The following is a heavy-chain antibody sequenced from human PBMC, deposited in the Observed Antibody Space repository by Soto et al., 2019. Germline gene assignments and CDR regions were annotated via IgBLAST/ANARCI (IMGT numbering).Heavy chain of an antibody. CDR1: GGSMRSYY. V-gene: IGHV4-4*07. CDR2: IYSRGDA. D-gene: IGHD2-21*01. J-gene: IGHJ6*02. Sequence: PSETLSLTCSVSGGSMRSYYWNWLRQPAGKGLEWIGRIYSRGDANYNPSVKSRVTMSVYTSKNEFSLRLNSVTAADTAVYYCAGIGEDVYYGMDVWGQGTTLTVSS. CDR3: AGIGEDVYYGMDV.